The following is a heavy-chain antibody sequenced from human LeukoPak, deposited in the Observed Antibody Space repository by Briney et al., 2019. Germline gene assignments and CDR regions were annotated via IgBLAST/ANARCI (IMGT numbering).Heavy chain of an antibody. D-gene: IGHD2-21*02. J-gene: IGHJ4*02. Sequence: GGSLGLSCEASGFLFEEYGMSWIRQRPGKGLEWVAGISWNGLSIHYADSVKGRFTISRDDAKKSLFLHMDGLSAEDTAFYYCARRGGYCSGDCYPDNWGQGTLVIVSS. CDR1: GFLFEEYG. CDR3: ARRGGYCSGDCYPDN. V-gene: IGHV3-20*04. CDR2: ISWNGLSI.